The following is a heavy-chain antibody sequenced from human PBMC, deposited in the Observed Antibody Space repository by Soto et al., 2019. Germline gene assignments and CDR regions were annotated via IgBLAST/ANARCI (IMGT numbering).Heavy chain of an antibody. CDR1: GYSFTSYW. CDR2: IDPSDSYT. V-gene: IGHV5-10-1*01. Sequence: PXXSLKISFKGSGYSFTSYWIRWVPQMPGKGLEWMGRIDPSDSYTNYSPSFQGHVTISADKSISTAYLQWSSLKASDTAMYYCARLQAAAGDNDLTFDYWGQGTLVTVSS. D-gene: IGHD6-13*01. CDR3: ARLQAAAGDNDLTFDY. J-gene: IGHJ4*02.